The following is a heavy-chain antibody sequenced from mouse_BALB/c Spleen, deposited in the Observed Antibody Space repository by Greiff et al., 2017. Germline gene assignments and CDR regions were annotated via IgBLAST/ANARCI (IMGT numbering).Heavy chain of an antibody. D-gene: IGHD2-14*01. J-gene: IGHJ2*01. CDR3: ARQSYRYGDY. Sequence: EVQGVESGGGLVKPGGSLKLSCAASGFAFSSYDMSWVRQTPEKRLEWVAYISSGGGSTYYPDTVKGRFTISRDNAKNTLYLQMSSLKSEDTAMYYCARQSYRYGDYWGQGTTLTVSS. CDR1: GFAFSSYD. V-gene: IGHV5-12-1*01. CDR2: ISSGGGST.